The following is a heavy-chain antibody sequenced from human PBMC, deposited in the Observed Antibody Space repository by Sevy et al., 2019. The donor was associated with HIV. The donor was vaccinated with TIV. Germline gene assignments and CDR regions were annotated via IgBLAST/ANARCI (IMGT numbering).Heavy chain of an antibody. V-gene: IGHV3-30-3*01. J-gene: IGHJ4*02. Sequence: GGSLRLSCAASGFTFSSYAMHWVRQAPGKGLEWVAVISYDGSNKYYADSVKGRFTISRDNSKNTLYLQMNSLRAEDTAVYYCARDRDSSGWYDAFDYWGQGTLVTVSS. CDR1: GFTFSSYA. CDR2: ISYDGSNK. D-gene: IGHD6-19*01. CDR3: ARDRDSSGWYDAFDY.